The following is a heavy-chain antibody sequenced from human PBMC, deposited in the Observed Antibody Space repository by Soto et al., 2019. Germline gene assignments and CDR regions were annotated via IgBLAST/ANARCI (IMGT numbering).Heavy chain of an antibody. CDR1: GFTFSSYA. D-gene: IGHD2-2*01. V-gene: IGHV3-23*01. J-gene: IGHJ5*02. Sequence: LRLSCAASGFTFSSYAMSWVRQAPGKGLEWVSAISGSGGSTYYADSVKGRFTISRDNSKNTLYLQMNSLRAEDTAVYYCAKSLVVPAATISPFDPWGQGTLVTVSS. CDR3: AKSLVVPAATISPFDP. CDR2: ISGSGGST.